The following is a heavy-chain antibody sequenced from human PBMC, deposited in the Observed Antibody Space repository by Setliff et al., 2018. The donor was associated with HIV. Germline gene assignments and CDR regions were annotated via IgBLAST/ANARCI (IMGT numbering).Heavy chain of an antibody. CDR2: MNPNSGNT. V-gene: IGHV1-8*02. CDR1: GYTSTTYD. Sequence: VASVKVSCKASGYTSTTYDINWVRQATGQGLEWMGWMNPNSGNTGYAERFQGRVTMTRDTSISTVYMELTSLRSEDMAVYYCARGLRQNRNNSDVFDVWGQGTVVTVSS. J-gene: IGHJ3*01. CDR3: ARGLRQNRNNSDVFDV. D-gene: IGHD1-20*01.